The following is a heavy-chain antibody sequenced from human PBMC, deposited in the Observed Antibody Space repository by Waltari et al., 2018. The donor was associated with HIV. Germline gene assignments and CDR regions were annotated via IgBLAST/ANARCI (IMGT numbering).Heavy chain of an antibody. J-gene: IGHJ4*02. CDR1: GFTFTTAW. CDR3: TTGGTIFGVITLSGGFDY. V-gene: IGHV3-15*01. D-gene: IGHD3-3*01. Sequence: EVQLVESGGGLVKPGGSLRLSCAASGFTFTTAWMNWVRQVPGKGPEWVGRIKSKSDGGTAEYAVSVKGRFTISRDDPKNTLHLQMTSLKAEDTAVYYCTTGGTIFGVITLSGGFDYWGQGTLVTVSS. CDR2: IKSKSDGGTA.